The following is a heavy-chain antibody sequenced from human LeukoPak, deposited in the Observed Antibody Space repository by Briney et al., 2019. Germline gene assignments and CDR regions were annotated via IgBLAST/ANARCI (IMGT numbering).Heavy chain of an antibody. V-gene: IGHV4-59*08. Sequence: SETLSLSCTVSGGSIGGDHWSWIRQAPGEGLEWIGYISYTGSTSYNPSLRSRVTISLNTPENQFSLRLTSATAADTAVYYCARAVTGTTLVDFWGQATLVAVSS. J-gene: IGHJ4*02. D-gene: IGHD6-19*01. CDR3: ARAVTGTTLVDF. CDR2: ISYTGST. CDR1: GGSIGGDH.